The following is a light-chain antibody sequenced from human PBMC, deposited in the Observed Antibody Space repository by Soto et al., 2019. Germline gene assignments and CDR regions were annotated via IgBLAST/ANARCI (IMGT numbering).Light chain of an antibody. J-gene: IGLJ1*01. V-gene: IGLV2-14*02. CDR2: EGS. Sequence: QSALTQPASVSGSPGQSITISCTGTSSDVGNYNLVSWYQQHPGKAPKLMIYEGSKRPSGVSNRFSGAKSGNTASLTISGLQAEDEADYYCSSYTSSRAYVFGIGTKLTVL. CDR1: SSDVGNYNL. CDR3: SSYTSSRAYV.